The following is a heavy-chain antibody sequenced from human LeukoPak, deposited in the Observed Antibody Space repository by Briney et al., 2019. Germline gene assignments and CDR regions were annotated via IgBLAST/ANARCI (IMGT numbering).Heavy chain of an antibody. CDR3: ARAGGGLDYYYGMDV. V-gene: IGHV1-2*04. J-gene: IGHJ6*02. CDR2: INPNSGGT. D-gene: IGHD3-16*01. CDR1: GYTFTGYY. Sequence: ASVKVSCKASGYTFTGYYMHWVRQAPGQGLEWMGWINPNSGGTNDAQKFQGWVTMTRDTSISTAYMELSRLRSDDTAVYYCARAGGGLDYYYGMDVWGQGTTVTVSS.